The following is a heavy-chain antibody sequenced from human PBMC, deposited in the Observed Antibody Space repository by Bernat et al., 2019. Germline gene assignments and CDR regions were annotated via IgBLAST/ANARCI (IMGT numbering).Heavy chain of an antibody. CDR2: IYSGGST. Sequence: EVQLVESGGGLVLPGGSLRLSCAASGFTVSSNYMSWVRQAPGKGLEWVSVIYSGGSTYYADSVKGRFTISRDNSKNTLYLQMNSLRAEDTAVYYCATQTTVSKYNWFDPWGQGTLVTVSS. CDR1: GFTVSSNY. CDR3: ATQTTVSKYNWFDP. D-gene: IGHD4-17*01. J-gene: IGHJ5*02. V-gene: IGHV3-66*01.